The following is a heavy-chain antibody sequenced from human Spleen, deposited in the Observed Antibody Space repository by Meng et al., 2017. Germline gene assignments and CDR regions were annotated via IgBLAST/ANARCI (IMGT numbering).Heavy chain of an antibody. CDR2: MNHSGTA. V-gene: IGHV4-34*01. J-gene: IGHJ1*01. CDR3: ARAPPHSSAYLTRLRAPIYFQH. D-gene: IGHD3-22*01. Sequence: QLQLQQWGAGRLKPSETLSHTFGVPGGSFNNYFWTWTRQPPGQGREWIGEMNHSGTANYNPSLKSRVTISMDKPMKQFSLKLSSVTAEDPAVYYCARAPPHSSAYLTRLRAPIYFQHWGQGPLVTVSS. CDR1: GGSFNNYF.